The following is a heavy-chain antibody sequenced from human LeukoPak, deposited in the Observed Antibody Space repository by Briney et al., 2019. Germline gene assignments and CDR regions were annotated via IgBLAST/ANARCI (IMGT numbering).Heavy chain of an antibody. CDR3: ARGGVGDGYNQYYFDY. V-gene: IGHV1-2*02. CDR2: INPNSGGT. D-gene: IGHD5-24*01. J-gene: IGHJ4*02. Sequence: ASVKVSCKASGYTFTGYHIHWVRQAPGQGLEWVGMINPNSGGTTYAQKFQGRVTMTGDTSISTAYIELSRLRSEDTAVYYCARGGVGDGYNQYYFDYWGQGTLVTVSS. CDR1: GYTFTGYH.